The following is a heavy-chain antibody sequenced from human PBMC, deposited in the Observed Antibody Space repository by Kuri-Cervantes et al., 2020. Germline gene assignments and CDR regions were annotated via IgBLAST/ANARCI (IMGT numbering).Heavy chain of an antibody. CDR2: IQYDGSYK. CDR3: AKDGNYYDRIGYYYYFDH. V-gene: IGHV3-30*02. CDR1: GFTFSSYG. D-gene: IGHD3-22*01. J-gene: IGHJ5*02. Sequence: GGSLRLSCSGSGFTFSSYGIHWVRQAPGKGLEWLTFIQYDGSYKYYADPVKGRFTISRDNNKKSLYLQINNLRPEDTALYYCAKDGNYYDRIGYYYYFDHWGQGALVTVSS.